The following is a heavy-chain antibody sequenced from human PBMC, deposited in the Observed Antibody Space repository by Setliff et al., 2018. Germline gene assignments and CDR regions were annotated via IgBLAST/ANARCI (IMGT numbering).Heavy chain of an antibody. Sequence: ASVKVSCKASGYTFTGYAMHWVRQAPGQRLEWMGWINAGNGNTKYSQKFQGRVTITRDTSASTAYMELSSLRSDDTAVYYCARVAAAGPSVYWGQGTLVTVSS. CDR1: GYTFTGYA. D-gene: IGHD6-13*01. V-gene: IGHV1-3*01. J-gene: IGHJ4*02. CDR3: ARVAAAGPSVY. CDR2: INAGNGNT.